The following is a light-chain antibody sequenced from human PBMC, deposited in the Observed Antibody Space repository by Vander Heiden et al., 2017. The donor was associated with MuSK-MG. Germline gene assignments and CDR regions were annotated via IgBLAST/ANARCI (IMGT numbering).Light chain of an antibody. CDR1: QDISNS. Sequence: DIQMPQSPSSLAAYVGDRVTITCRASQDISNSFAWYQKKPGKAPKLLLVAASRLESGVPSRGSGSGSGKDDTPTSSSLQPEDAARYYRHKYYILPQTFGQGTKVEV. CDR2: AAS. J-gene: IGKJ1*01. V-gene: IGKV1-NL1*01. CDR3: HKYYILPQT.